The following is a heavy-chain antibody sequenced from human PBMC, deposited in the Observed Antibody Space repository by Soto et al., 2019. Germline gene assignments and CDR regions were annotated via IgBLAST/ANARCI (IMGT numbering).Heavy chain of an antibody. CDR3: ASHYDMWSGYLSPVDY. V-gene: IGHV3-11*01. J-gene: IGHJ4*02. D-gene: IGHD3-3*01. CDR1: GYTFSDYY. CDR2: IDTSGTKI. Sequence: QVQLVESGGDLVKPGGSLRLSCAASGYTFSDYYMSWIRQAPGKGLEWISYIDTSGTKIYYADSVKGRFTITRDNAKNWLYLEMNSLGYEETAVYYCASHYDMWSGYLSPVDYWGQGTLVTVSS.